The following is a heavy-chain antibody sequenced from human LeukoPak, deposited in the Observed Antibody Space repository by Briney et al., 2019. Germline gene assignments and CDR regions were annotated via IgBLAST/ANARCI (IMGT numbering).Heavy chain of an antibody. CDR3: ARETRRIVGATYYYYYGMDV. Sequence: GRSLRLSCAASGFTFSSYSMNWVRQAPGKGLEWVSYISSSSSTIYYADSVKGRFTISRDNAKNSLYLQMNSLRDEDTAVYYCARETRRIVGATYYYYYGMDVWGQGTTVTVSS. CDR1: GFTFSSYS. CDR2: ISSSSSTI. V-gene: IGHV3-48*02. D-gene: IGHD1-26*01. J-gene: IGHJ6*02.